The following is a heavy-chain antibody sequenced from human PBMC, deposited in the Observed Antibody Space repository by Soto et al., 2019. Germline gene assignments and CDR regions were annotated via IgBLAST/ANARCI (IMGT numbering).Heavy chain of an antibody. CDR1: GGSISSYY. J-gene: IGHJ4*02. CDR2: IYYSGST. V-gene: IGHV4-59*01. D-gene: IGHD5-18*01. Sequence: PSETLSLTCTVSGGSISSYYWSWIRQPPGKGLEWIGYIYYSGSTNYNPSLKSRVTISVDTSKNQFSLKLSSVTAADTAVYYCARVPRGYSYGPLDYWGQGTLVTVSS. CDR3: ARVPRGYSYGPLDY.